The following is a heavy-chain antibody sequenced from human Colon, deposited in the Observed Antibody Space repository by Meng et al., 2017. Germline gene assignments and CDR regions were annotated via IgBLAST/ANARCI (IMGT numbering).Heavy chain of an antibody. CDR2: LSSSGDRA. Sequence: GESLKISCAASGLTFSSYAMNWVRQAPGKGLEWVSTLSSSGDRAYYVDSVKGRFTISRDNSNNILYLQMNSLRADDTAMYYCPRDSAYCGGGCYSFSDYWGQGTLVTVSS. V-gene: IGHV3-23*01. CDR3: PRDSAYCGGGCYSFSDY. J-gene: IGHJ4*02. CDR1: GLTFSSYA. D-gene: IGHD2-21*02.